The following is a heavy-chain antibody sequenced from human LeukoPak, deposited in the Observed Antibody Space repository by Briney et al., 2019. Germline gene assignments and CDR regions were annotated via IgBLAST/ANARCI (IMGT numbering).Heavy chain of an antibody. Sequence: PGGSLRLSCAASGFTFSSYAMSWVRQVPGKGLEWVSVISGSGDNTYYADSVKGRFTISRDNSKNTLYLQMNSLRAEDTAVYYCAKDHYDYIGGTYRDFDYWGQGTLVTVSS. CDR3: AKDHYDYIGGTYRDFDY. V-gene: IGHV3-23*01. J-gene: IGHJ4*02. CDR2: ISGSGDNT. D-gene: IGHD3-16*02. CDR1: GFTFSSYA.